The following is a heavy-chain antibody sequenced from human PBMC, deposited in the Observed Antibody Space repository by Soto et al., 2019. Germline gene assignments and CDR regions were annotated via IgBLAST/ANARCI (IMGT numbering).Heavy chain of an antibody. CDR2: ISYDGSNK. Sequence: GGSLRLSCAASGFTFSSYGMHWVRQAPGKGLEWVAVISYDGSNKYYADSVKGRFTISRDNSKNTLYLQMNSLRAEDTAVYYCAKEGPPYDYYYYYMDVWGKGTTVTVSS. CDR1: GFTFSSYG. D-gene: IGHD3-3*01. J-gene: IGHJ6*03. V-gene: IGHV3-30*18. CDR3: AKEGPPYDYYYYYMDV.